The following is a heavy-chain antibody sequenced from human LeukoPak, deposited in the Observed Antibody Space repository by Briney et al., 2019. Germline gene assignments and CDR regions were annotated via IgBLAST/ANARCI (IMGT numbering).Heavy chain of an antibody. CDR1: GYTFTSYY. V-gene: IGHV1-46*01. CDR2: INPTGGST. CDR3: ARMKRPTDSGSYTDAFDI. D-gene: IGHD1-26*01. Sequence: ASVKVSCKASGYTFTSYYMHWVRQAPGQGLEWMGLINPTGGSTGYAQKFRGRVTMTRDMSTSTDYMELSSLRSDDTAVYYCARMKRPTDSGSYTDAFDIWGQGTMVTVSS. J-gene: IGHJ3*02.